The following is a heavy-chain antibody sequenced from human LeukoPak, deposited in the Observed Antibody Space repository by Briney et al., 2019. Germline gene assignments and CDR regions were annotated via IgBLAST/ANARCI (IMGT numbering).Heavy chain of an antibody. CDR2: IKEDGSEK. D-gene: IGHD6-13*01. CDR1: GFTFSNYW. V-gene: IGHV3-7*01. Sequence: GSLRLSCAASGFTFSNYWMSWVRQAPGKGLEWVANIKEDGSEKYYVDSVKGRFTISRDNARNSLYLQMNSLRAEDTAVYYCASGRQLGYWGQGTLVTVSS. CDR3: ASGRQLGY. J-gene: IGHJ4*02.